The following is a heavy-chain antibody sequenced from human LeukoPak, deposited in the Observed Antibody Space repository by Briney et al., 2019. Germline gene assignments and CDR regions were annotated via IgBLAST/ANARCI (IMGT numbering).Heavy chain of an antibody. CDR2: ISAYNGST. J-gene: IGHJ4*02. Sequence: ASVKVSCKASGYTFTSYDINWVRQASGRGLEWMGWISAYNGSTNYAQKLQGRVTMTTDTSTSTAYMELRSLRSDDTAVYYCARDQTTVTPFDYWGQGTLVTVSS. CDR1: GYTFTSYD. V-gene: IGHV1-18*01. D-gene: IGHD4-17*01. CDR3: ARDQTTVTPFDY.